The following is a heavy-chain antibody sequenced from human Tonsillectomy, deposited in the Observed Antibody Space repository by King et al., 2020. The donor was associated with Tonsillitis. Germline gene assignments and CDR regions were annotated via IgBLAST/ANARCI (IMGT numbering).Heavy chain of an antibody. CDR2: IYYSGST. CDR1: GGSFRSYY. Sequence: QLQESGPGLVKPSETLSLTCTVSGGSFRSYYWSWTRQSPGKGLEWIGYIYYSGSTNYNPSLKSRVTISVDTSKKQFSLKLSSVTAADTAVYFCARDDYGGPKGAFDIWGQGTMVTVSS. J-gene: IGHJ3*02. V-gene: IGHV4-59*01. CDR3: ARDDYGGPKGAFDI. D-gene: IGHD4-23*01.